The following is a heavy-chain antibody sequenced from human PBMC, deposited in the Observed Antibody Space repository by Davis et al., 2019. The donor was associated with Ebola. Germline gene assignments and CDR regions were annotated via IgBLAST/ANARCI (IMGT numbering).Heavy chain of an antibody. D-gene: IGHD6-19*01. Sequence: SETLSLTCTVSGGSISSSSSYWGWIRQPPGKGLEWIGYIYYSGSTNYNPSLKSRVTISVDTSKNQFCLKLSSVTAADTAVYYCARLEQWLVPWYFDLWGRGTLVTVSS. J-gene: IGHJ2*01. CDR2: IYYSGST. V-gene: IGHV4-61*05. CDR1: GGSISSSSSY. CDR3: ARLEQWLVPWYFDL.